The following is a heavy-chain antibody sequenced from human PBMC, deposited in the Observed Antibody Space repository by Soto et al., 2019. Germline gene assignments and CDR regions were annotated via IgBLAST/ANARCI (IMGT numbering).Heavy chain of an antibody. J-gene: IGHJ6*02. CDR1: GFTFSRYA. V-gene: IGHV3-30-3*01. D-gene: IGHD3-3*01. CDR3: AREGYDFWSGYSYYGMDV. Sequence: GGSLRLSCAASGFTFSRYAMHCVRQARGKGLEWVAVISYDGSNKYYADSVKGRFTISRDNSKNTLYLQMNSLRAEDTAVYYCAREGYDFWSGYSYYGMDVWGQGSTVTVSS. CDR2: ISYDGSNK.